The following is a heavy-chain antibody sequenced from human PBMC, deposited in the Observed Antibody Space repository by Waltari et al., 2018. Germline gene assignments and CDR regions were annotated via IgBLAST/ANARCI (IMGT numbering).Heavy chain of an antibody. Sequence: EVQLVESGGGFVQPGGSLRLSCAASGFTFSSYWMSWVRQAPGKGLEWVANIKQDGSEKYYVDSVKGRFTSSRDNAKNSLYLQMNSLRAEDTAVYYCARRMAPAAFSSFDYWGQGTLVTVSS. CDR3: ARRMAPAAFSSFDY. D-gene: IGHD2-2*01. J-gene: IGHJ4*02. CDR1: GFTFSSYW. V-gene: IGHV3-7*01. CDR2: IKQDGSEK.